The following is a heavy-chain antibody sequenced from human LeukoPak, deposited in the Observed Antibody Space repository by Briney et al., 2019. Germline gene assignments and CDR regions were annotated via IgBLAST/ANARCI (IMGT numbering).Heavy chain of an antibody. CDR2: IRYDGSNK. CDR1: GFTFSSYW. V-gene: IGHV3-30*02. Sequence: GGSLRLSCAASGFTFSSYWMSWVRQAPGKGLEWVAFIRYDGSNKYYADSVKGRFTISRDNSKNTLYLQMNSLRAEDTAVYYCAKSAPMGYFDWFNYYYYMDVWGKGTTVTISS. D-gene: IGHD3-9*01. CDR3: AKSAPMGYFDWFNYYYYMDV. J-gene: IGHJ6*03.